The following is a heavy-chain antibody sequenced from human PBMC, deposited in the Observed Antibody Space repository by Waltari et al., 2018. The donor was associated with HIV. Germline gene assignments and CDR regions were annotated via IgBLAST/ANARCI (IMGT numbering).Heavy chain of an antibody. D-gene: IGHD6-13*01. CDR2: ISGSGGVP. CDR1: GFTFNDYA. V-gene: IGHV3-23*01. CDR3: VKVMVSAGRIFDAFDL. Sequence: VQLLESGGGLVQPGGSLRLSCAASGFTFNDYAMTWVRQTPGKGLEWVSSISGSGGVPYYADSVKGRFTITRDNSNNTLFLQMNSLRVEDTAIYMCVKVMVSAGRIFDAFDLWGQPTMVTVSS. J-gene: IGHJ3*01.